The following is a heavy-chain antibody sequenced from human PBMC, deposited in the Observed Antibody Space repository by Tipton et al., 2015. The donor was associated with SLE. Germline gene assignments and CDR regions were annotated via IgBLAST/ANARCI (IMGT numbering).Heavy chain of an antibody. CDR1: GFIFTSYH. D-gene: IGHD3-10*01. Sequence: SLRLSCVASGFIFTSYHMNWVRQAPGRGLEWVSSISRESDYIFYADSVRGRFAISRDNSENTLYLQMNSLKTEDTAVYYCARGLWFGDLLEAFDVWGNGTTVTVSS. CDR3: ARGLWFGDLLEAFDV. J-gene: IGHJ6*04. V-gene: IGHV3-21*01. CDR2: ISRESDYI.